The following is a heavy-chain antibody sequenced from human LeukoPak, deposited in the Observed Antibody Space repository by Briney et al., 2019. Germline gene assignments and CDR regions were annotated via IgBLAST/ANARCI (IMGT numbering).Heavy chain of an antibody. D-gene: IGHD6-6*01. Sequence: SETLSLTCTVSGGSIYSHYWGWVRQAPGRGLEWIAYIYHTGSTNYNPSLKSRVTISVDTSKNQLSLRLTSVTAADTAVYYCARVDYTTSSPYLLPDSWGQGTLVTVSS. CDR1: GGSIYSHY. CDR3: ARVDYTTSSPYLLPDS. V-gene: IGHV4-59*11. CDR2: IYHTGST. J-gene: IGHJ4*02.